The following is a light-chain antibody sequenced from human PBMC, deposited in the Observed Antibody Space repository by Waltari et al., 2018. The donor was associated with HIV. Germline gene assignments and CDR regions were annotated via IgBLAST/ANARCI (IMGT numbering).Light chain of an antibody. J-gene: IGLJ2*01. Sequence: QPALIQPPSASGSPGQSVTISCTGTSGDIGNYDYVSWYQQHPGKAPPIIIYEVSQGASGVPDRFSGSKSGNTASLTVSGLQAEDEADYYCASYAGHDRFVLLGGGTKVTVL. CDR1: SGDIGNYDY. V-gene: IGLV2-8*01. CDR2: EVS. CDR3: ASYAGHDRFVL.